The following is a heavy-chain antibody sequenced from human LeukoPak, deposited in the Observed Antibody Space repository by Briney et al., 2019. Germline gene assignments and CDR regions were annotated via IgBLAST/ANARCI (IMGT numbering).Heavy chain of an antibody. CDR2: ISSSGSTI. CDR3: AKEPHMLTAYYTDYFDY. J-gene: IGHJ4*02. D-gene: IGHD3-9*01. CDR1: GFTFSSYE. Sequence: GGSLRLSCAASGFTFSSYEMNWVRQAPGKGLEWVSYISSSGSTIYYADSVKGRFTVSRDNSKNTVYLQMNSLRAEDTAIYFCAKEPHMLTAYYTDYFDYWGQGTLVTVSS. V-gene: IGHV3-48*03.